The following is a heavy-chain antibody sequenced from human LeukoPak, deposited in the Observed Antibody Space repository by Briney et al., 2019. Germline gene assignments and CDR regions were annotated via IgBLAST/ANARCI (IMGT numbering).Heavy chain of an antibody. V-gene: IGHV4-59*08. CDR1: GGSISSYY. CDR2: IYYSGST. D-gene: IGHD2-2*01. Sequence: PSETLSLTCTVSGGSISSYYWSWIRQPPGKGLEWIGYIYYSGSTNYNTSLKSRVTISVDTSKNQFSLKLSSVTAADTAVYYCARQVPAANFDYWGQGTLVTVSS. CDR3: ARQVPAANFDY. J-gene: IGHJ4*02.